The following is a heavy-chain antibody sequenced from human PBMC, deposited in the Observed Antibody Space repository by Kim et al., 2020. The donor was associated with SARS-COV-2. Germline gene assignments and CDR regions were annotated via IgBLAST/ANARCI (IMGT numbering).Heavy chain of an antibody. CDR2: IYHSGST. V-gene: IGHV4-30-2*01. D-gene: IGHD3-22*01. J-gene: IGHJ4*02. CDR3: ARGYDSSGYTVDN. CDR1: GGSISSGGYS. Sequence: SETLSLTCAVSGGSISSGGYSWNWIRQPPGKGLEWIGYIYHSGSTYYNPSLKSRVTISVDRSKNQFSLKLTSVTAADTAVYYCARGYDSSGYTVDNWGQGTLVTVSS.